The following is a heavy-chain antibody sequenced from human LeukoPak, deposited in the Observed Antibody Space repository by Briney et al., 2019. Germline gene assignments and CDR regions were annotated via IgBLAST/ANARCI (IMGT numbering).Heavy chain of an antibody. V-gene: IGHV1-3*01. CDR1: GYTFTSYA. D-gene: IGHD4-17*01. CDR2: INAGNGNT. J-gene: IGHJ4*02. CDR3: ARIGDSGDYDDFAKRLDY. Sequence: GASVKVSCKASGYTFTSYAMHWVRQAPGQRLEWMGWINAGNGNTKYSQKFQGRVTMTRDTSTSTVYMELSSLRSEDTAVYYCARIGDSGDYDDFAKRLDYWGQGTLVTVSS.